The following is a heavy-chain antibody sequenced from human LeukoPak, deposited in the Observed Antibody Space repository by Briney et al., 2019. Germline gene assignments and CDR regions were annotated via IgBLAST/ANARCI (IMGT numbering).Heavy chain of an antibody. CDR1: GFTFSSYA. D-gene: IGHD3-3*02. CDR3: AAFDRLPGAVDY. Sequence: GGSLRLSCAASGFTFSSYAMSWVRQAPGKGLEWVSAISGSGGSTYYADSVKGRFTISRDNSKNTLYLQMNSLRAEDTAFYYCAAFDRLPGAVDYWGQGTLVTVSS. V-gene: IGHV3-23*01. J-gene: IGHJ4*02. CDR2: ISGSGGST.